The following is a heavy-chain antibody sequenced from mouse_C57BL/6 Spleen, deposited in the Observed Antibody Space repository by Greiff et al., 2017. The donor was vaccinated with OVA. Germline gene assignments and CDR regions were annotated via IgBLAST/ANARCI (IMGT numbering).Heavy chain of an antibody. V-gene: IGHV1-7*01. CDR2: INPSSGYT. J-gene: IGHJ2*01. CDR1: GYTFTSYW. Sequence: QVQLQQSGAELAKPGASVKLSCKASGYTFTSYWMHWVKQRPGQGLEWIGYINPSSGYTKYNQKFKDKATLTADKHSSTAYMQLTSLTYEDSAVYYCAIILGRHDWGQGTTLTVSS. D-gene: IGHD4-1*01. CDR3: AIILGRHD.